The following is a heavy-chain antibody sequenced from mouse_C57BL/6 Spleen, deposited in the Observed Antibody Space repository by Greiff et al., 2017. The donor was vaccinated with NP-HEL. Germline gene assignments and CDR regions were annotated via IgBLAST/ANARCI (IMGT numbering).Heavy chain of an antibody. J-gene: IGHJ4*01. D-gene: IGHD6-2*01. CDR1: GFTFSSYG. Sequence: EVQVVESGGDLVKPGGSLKLSCAASGFTFSSYGMSWVRQTPDKRLEWVATISSGGSYTYYPDSVKGRFTISRDNAKNTLYLQMSSLKSEDTAMYYCARQERGLPMDYWGQGTSVTVSS. CDR2: ISSGGSYT. V-gene: IGHV5-6*01. CDR3: ARQERGLPMDY.